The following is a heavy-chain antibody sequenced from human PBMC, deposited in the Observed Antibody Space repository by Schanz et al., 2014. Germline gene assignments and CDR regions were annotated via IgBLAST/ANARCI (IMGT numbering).Heavy chain of an antibody. CDR3: AKDSTHIDIVLVPTAIDY. J-gene: IGHJ4*02. V-gene: IGHV3-30*18. CDR1: GFTLSNSD. D-gene: IGHD2-2*01. CDR2: ISYDGSNK. Sequence: VQLVESGGGLVQPGGSLRLSCAASGFTLSNSDMHWVRQAPGKGLEWVAVISYDGSNKYYADSVKGRFTISRDNSKNTLYLHMNTLRSEDTAVYYCAKDSTHIDIVLVPTAIDYWGQGTLVTVSS.